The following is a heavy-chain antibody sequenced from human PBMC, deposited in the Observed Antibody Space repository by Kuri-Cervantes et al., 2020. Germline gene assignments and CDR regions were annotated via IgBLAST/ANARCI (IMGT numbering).Heavy chain of an antibody. V-gene: IGHV3-72*01. D-gene: IGHD4/OR15-4a*01. CDR3: AKAVLL. CDR2: IRNKANSYTT. CDR1: GFIFSDHY. Sequence: GESLKISCVASGFIFSDHYMDWVRQAPGKGLEWVGRIRNKANSYTTEYAASVKGRFTISRDDSKNSLSLQMNSLKTEDTAVYYCAKAVLLWGQGTTVTVSS. J-gene: IGHJ6*02.